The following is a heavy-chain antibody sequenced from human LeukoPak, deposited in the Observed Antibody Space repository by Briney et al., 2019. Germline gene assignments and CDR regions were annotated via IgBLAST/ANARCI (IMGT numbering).Heavy chain of an antibody. Sequence: GGSLRLSCAASGFTFKNDGMHWVRQAPGKGLEWVALIQPNGNDKYYGDSVKGRFTISRDNAKNSLYLQMNSLRAEDTAVYYCARGPVDTPMVPDDYWGQGTLVTVSS. J-gene: IGHJ4*02. V-gene: IGHV3-30*02. CDR2: IQPNGNDK. CDR1: GFTFKNDG. D-gene: IGHD5-18*01. CDR3: ARGPVDTPMVPDDY.